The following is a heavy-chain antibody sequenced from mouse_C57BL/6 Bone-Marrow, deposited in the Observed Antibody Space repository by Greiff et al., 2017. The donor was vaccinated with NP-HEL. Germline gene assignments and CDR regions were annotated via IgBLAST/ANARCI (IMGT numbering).Heavy chain of an antibody. CDR1: GYSITSGYY. D-gene: IGHD2-5*01. J-gene: IGHJ2*01. Sequence: EVQLVESGPGLVKPSQSLSLTCSVTGYSITSGYYWNWIRQFPGNKLEWMGYISYDGSNNYNPSLKNRISITRDTSKNQFFLKLNSVTTEDTATYYCARGDYSNYVVDYWGQGTTLTVSS. CDR2: ISYDGSN. CDR3: ARGDYSNYVVDY. V-gene: IGHV3-6*01.